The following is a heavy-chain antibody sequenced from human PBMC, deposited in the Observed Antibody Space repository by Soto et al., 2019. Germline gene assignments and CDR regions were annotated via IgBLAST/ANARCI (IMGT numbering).Heavy chain of an antibody. J-gene: IGHJ4*02. CDR3: ARGKIAARPFNYY. CDR2: ISSSSSYI. CDR1: GFTFSSYS. Sequence: GGSLRLSCAASGFTFSSYSMNWVRQAPGKGLEWVSSISSSSSYIYYADSVKGRFTISRDNAKNSLYLQMNSLRAEDTAVYYFARGKIAARPFNYYWGQGTLVTVSS. D-gene: IGHD6-6*01. V-gene: IGHV3-21*01.